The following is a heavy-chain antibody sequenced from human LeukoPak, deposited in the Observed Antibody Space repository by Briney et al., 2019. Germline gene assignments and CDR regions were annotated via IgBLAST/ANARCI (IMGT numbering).Heavy chain of an antibody. D-gene: IGHD1-26*01. CDR2: IVPALGLT. CDR1: GGTFSSYT. J-gene: IGHJ6*03. CDR3: ARAVGATGLYYMDV. Sequence: GASVKVSCKTSGGTFSSYTISWVRQAPGQGLEWMGRIVPALGLTNYAQKLQGRVTMTTDTSTSTAYMELRSLRSDDTAVYYCARAVGATGLYYMDVWGKGTTVTVSS. V-gene: IGHV1-18*01.